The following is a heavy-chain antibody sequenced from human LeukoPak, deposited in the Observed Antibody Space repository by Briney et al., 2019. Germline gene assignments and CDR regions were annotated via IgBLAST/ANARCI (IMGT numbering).Heavy chain of an antibody. D-gene: IGHD6-19*01. Sequence: GGSLRLSCAGSGFTFSTYAMSWVRQAPGKGLEWVWTICGSGVSTYYADSVRGRFGLSRDNSDNRLYLHLNSIRVDDTAVSYSSKLWGVYASGWPPFHFWGQRTLVTVSS. CDR3: SKLWGVYASGWPPFHF. CDR2: ICGSGVST. V-gene: IGHV3-23*01. CDR1: GFTFSTYA. J-gene: IGHJ4*02.